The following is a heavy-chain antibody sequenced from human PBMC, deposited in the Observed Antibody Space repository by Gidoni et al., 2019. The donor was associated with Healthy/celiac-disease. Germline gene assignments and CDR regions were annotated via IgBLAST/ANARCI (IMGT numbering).Heavy chain of an antibody. CDR1: GYTFTGYY. Sequence: QVQLVQSGAEVKKPGASVKVSCKASGYTFTGYYMHWVRQATGQGLEWMGWINPNSGGTNYAQKLQGRVTMTRDTSISTAYMELSRLRSDDTAVYYCARGKIQLWLQPPENGMDVWGQGTTVTVSS. V-gene: IGHV1-2*02. CDR2: INPNSGGT. J-gene: IGHJ6*02. CDR3: ARGKIQLWLQPPENGMDV. D-gene: IGHD5-18*01.